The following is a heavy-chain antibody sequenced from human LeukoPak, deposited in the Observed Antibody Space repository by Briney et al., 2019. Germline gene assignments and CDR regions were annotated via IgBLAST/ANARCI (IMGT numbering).Heavy chain of an antibody. J-gene: IGHJ4*02. V-gene: IGHV1-69*04. D-gene: IGHD3-9*01. CDR2: IITILGIA. CDR3: ARAAYDILTGPDY. Sequence: SVKVSCKASGGTFISYAISWVRQAPGQGLEWMGRIITILGIANYAQKFQGRVTITADKSTSTAYMELSSLRSEDTAVYYCARAAYDILTGPDYWGQGTLVTVSS. CDR1: GGTFISYA.